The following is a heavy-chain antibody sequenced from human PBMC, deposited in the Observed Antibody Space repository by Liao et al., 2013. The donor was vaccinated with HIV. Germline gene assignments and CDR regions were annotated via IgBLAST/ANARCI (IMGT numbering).Heavy chain of an antibody. CDR3: ARGGGGFDI. J-gene: IGHJ3*02. CDR2: IYVSGST. V-gene: IGHV4-4*07. Sequence: QVQLQESGPGLVKPSETLSLTCTVSGASINSYSWSWIRQPAGKGVEWIGRIYVSGSTSYNPSLKSRVTMSLDTSKNQFYLNLNSVTAADTAVYYCARGGGGFDIWGQGKVVIVSS. CDR1: GASINSYS.